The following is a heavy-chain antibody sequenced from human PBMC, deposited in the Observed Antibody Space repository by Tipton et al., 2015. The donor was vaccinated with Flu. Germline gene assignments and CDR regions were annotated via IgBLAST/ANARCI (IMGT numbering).Heavy chain of an antibody. CDR2: LHYSGST. V-gene: IGHV4-59*01. J-gene: IGHJ4*02. CDR1: GGSINSYY. D-gene: IGHD6-13*01. CDR3: ARDVAAVPAAIRD. Sequence: TLSLTCTVSGGSINSYYWSWIRQPPGKGLEWIGYLHYSGSTNYNPSLKSRVTISEGTSMNQFSLKLSSVTAADTAVYYCARDVAAVPAAIRDWGQGTLVTVSS.